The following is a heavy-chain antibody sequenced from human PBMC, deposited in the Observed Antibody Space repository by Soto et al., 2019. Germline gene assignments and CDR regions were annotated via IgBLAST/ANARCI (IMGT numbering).Heavy chain of an antibody. CDR2: ISAYNGNT. D-gene: IGHD3-9*01. CDR1: GYTFTIYG. J-gene: IGHJ6*03. V-gene: IGHV1-18*01. Sequence: GASVKVSCKASGYTFTIYGISWVRQAPGQGLEWMGWISAYNGNTNYAQKLQGRVTMTTDTSTSTAYMELRSLRSDDTAVYYCARASYDILTGYYDRNYMDVWGKGTTVTVS. CDR3: ARASYDILTGYYDRNYMDV.